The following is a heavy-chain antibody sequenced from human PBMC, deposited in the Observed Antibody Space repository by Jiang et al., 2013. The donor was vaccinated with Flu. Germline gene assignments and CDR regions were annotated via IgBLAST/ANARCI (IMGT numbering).Heavy chain of an antibody. CDR2: ISTYNDNT. J-gene: IGHJ5*02. V-gene: IGHV1-18*01. D-gene: IGHD1-26*01. CDR3: ARSREGGLGSYYRFDR. Sequence: VQSGAEVKKPGASVKVSCKASGYIFSNYGFSWVRQAPGQGLEWMGWISTYNDNTNFAQKFQDRLTMTTDTSTSTGYMHLRSLRSDDTAVYYCARSREGGLGSYYRFDRWGQGTLVTVSA. CDR1: GYIFSNYG.